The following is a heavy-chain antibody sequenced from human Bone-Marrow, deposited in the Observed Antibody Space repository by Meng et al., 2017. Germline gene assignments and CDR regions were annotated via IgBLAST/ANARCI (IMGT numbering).Heavy chain of an antibody. D-gene: IGHD1-26*01. V-gene: IGHV3-53*04. Sequence: GESLKISCAASGFTVSSNYMSWVRQAPGKGLEWVSVIYSGGSTYYADSVKGRFTISRHNSKNTLYLQMNSLGAEDTAVYYCASGSGVFDYWGQGTLVTVSS. CDR2: IYSGGST. CDR1: GFTVSSNY. CDR3: ASGSGVFDY. J-gene: IGHJ4*02.